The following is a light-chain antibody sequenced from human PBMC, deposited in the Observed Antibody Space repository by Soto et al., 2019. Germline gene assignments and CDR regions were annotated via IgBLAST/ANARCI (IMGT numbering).Light chain of an antibody. CDR1: QSVLNSPNNKNY. V-gene: IGKV4-1*01. CDR3: QQYYSNPRT. Sequence: DIVMTQSPDSLAVSLGEGATINCKSSQSVLNSPNNKNYLTWYQQKPGQPPKLLIYWASTRESGVPDRFSGSGSGTDFTLTISSLQAEDVAVYYCQQYYSNPRTFGQGTKVDIK. J-gene: IGKJ1*01. CDR2: WAS.